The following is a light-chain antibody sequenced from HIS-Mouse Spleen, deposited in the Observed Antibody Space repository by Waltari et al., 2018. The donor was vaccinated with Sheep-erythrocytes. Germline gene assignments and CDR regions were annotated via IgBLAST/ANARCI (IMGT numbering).Light chain of an antibody. Sequence: QSALTPPASVSGSPGQSITISCTGTSSDVGSYNLVSWYQQHPGKAPKLMIYEGSKRPSGVSNRFSGSKSGNTASLTISGLQAEDEADYYCCSYAGSSTVVFGGGTK. V-gene: IGLV2-23*01. J-gene: IGLJ2*01. CDR2: EGS. CDR3: CSYAGSSTVV. CDR1: SSDVGSYNL.